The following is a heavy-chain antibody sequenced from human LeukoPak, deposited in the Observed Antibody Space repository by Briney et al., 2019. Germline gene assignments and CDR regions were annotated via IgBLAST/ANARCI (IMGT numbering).Heavy chain of an antibody. CDR1: GYTFTSYD. J-gene: IGHJ6*02. D-gene: IGHD3-10*01. V-gene: IGHV1-8*01. Sequence: ASVKVFCKASGYTFTSYDINWVRQATGQGLEWMGWMNPNSGNTGYAQKFQGRVTMTKNTSISTAYMELSSLRSEDTAVYYCARYGSGSYYISYYYYGMDVWGQGTTVTVSS. CDR2: MNPNSGNT. CDR3: ARYGSGSYYISYYYYGMDV.